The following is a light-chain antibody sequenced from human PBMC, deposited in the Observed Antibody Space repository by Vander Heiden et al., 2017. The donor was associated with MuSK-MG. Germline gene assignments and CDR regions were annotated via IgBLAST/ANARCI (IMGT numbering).Light chain of an antibody. CDR2: LGS. Sequence: DIVSTQSPLFLPVTSGEPASIPCRSSQSLLHSNGYNDLDWYLQKPGQSPQLLIYLGSNRASGVPDRFSGSGSGTDFTLKISRVEAEDVGVYYCRQALQTPFTCGQGTKLEIK. J-gene: IGKJ2*01. CDR1: QSLLHSNGYND. CDR3: RQALQTPFT. V-gene: IGKV2-28*01.